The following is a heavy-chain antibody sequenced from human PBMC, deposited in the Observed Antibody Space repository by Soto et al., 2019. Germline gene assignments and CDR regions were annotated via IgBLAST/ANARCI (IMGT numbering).Heavy chain of an antibody. CDR2: IYHSGST. CDR1: GGSITSSGYF. CDR3: ASEGYYGLDV. Sequence: QLQLQESGSGLVKASQTLSLTCGVSGGSITSSGYFWNWIRQPPGKGLEWVGYIYHSGSTYYNPSLKSRVTISVDGSKNHFSLRLNSVTAADTAVYYCASEGYYGLDVWGQGTTVPVSS. V-gene: IGHV4-30-2*01. J-gene: IGHJ6*02.